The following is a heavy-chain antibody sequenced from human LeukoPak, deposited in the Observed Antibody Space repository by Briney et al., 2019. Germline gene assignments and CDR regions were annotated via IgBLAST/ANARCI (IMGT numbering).Heavy chain of an antibody. CDR2: INHSGST. V-gene: IGHV4-34*01. CDR3: ARVRGYSYGQSSHDAFDI. J-gene: IGHJ3*02. CDR1: GGSFSHYY. Sequence: PSETLSLTCAVYGGSFSHYYWSWIRQPPGKGLEWIGEINHSGSTNYDPSLKSRVTISVDTSKNQFSLKLSSVTAADTAVYYCARVRGYSYGQSSHDAFDIWGQGTMVTVSS. D-gene: IGHD5-18*01.